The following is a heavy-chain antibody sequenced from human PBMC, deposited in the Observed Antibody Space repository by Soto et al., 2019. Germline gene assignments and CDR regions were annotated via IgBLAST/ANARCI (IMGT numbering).Heavy chain of an antibody. V-gene: IGHV1-69*13. Sequence: SVKVSCKASGGTFSSYAISWVRQAPGQELEWMGGIIPIFGTANYAQKFQGRVTITADESTSTAYMELTSLTAADTAVYYCARSHSFDGSIYHYYFDFWGQGTLVTVSS. CDR3: ARSHSFDGSIYHYYFDF. D-gene: IGHD3-10*01. CDR1: GGTFSSYA. J-gene: IGHJ4*02. CDR2: IIPIFGTA.